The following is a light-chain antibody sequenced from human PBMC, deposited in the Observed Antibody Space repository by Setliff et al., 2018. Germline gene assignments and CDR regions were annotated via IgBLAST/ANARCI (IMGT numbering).Light chain of an antibody. CDR1: SSNFGSRS. CDR2: ANN. CDR3: QSYDSSLSGYV. V-gene: IGLV1-40*01. Sequence: QSVLTQPPSASGTPGQRVTVSCSGSSSNFGSRSVSWFQQLPGTAPKLLIYANNNRPSGVPDRFSGSKSGTSASLAISGLQADDEADYYCQSYDSSLSGYVFGTGTKVTVL. J-gene: IGLJ1*01.